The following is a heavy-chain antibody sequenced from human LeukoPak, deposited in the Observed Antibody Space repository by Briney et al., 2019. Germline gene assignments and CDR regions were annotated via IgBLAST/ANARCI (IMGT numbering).Heavy chain of an antibody. Sequence: GGSLRLSCAASGFTFSSYEMNWVRQAPGKGLEWVSYISSSGSTIYYADSVKGRFTISRDNAKNSLYLQMNRLRAEDTAVYYCARGGSRGMDVWGQGTTVTVSS. CDR1: GFTFSSYE. J-gene: IGHJ6*02. CDR3: ARGGSRGMDV. CDR2: ISSSGSTI. D-gene: IGHD1-26*01. V-gene: IGHV3-48*03.